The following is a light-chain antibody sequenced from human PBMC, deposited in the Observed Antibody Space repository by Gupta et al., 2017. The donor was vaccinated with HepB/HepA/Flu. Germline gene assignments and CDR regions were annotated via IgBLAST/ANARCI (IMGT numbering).Light chain of an antibody. J-gene: IGKJ1*01. CDR2: LGS. CDR1: QSLLHSNGYNY. Sequence: VMSEPSLSLPVTPRVPASISCRSSQSLLHSNGYNYLDWYLQKPGQSPQLLIYLGSNRASGVPDRFSGSGSGTDFTLKISRVEAEDVGAYYCMQALQTPTFGQGTKVEIK. CDR3: MQALQTPT. V-gene: IGKV2-28*01.